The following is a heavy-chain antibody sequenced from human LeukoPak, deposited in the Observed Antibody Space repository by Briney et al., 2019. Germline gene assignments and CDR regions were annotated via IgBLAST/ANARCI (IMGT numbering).Heavy chain of an antibody. J-gene: IGHJ4*02. D-gene: IGHD2-8*02. CDR1: GFTFSSSA. CDR2: IAHNGNNK. CDR3: AKDGSWSCTD. Sequence: TGGSLRLSCAASGFTFSSSAMHWVRQGPGKGLEWVAYIAHNGNNKYYADSVKGRFTISRDNSKGSLYLQMNSLRADDTAVYYCAKDGSWSCTDWGQGTLVRVSS. V-gene: IGHV3-30*02.